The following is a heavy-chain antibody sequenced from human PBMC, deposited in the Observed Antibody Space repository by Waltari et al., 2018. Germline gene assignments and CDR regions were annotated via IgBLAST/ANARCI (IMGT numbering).Heavy chain of an antibody. J-gene: IGHJ5*02. CDR1: GYSISSGYY. V-gene: IGHV4-38-2*01. Sequence: QVQLQESGPGLVKPSEPLSLTCAVSGYSISSGYYWGGIRQPPGKGLEWIGSIYHSGSTYYNRALKSRVTRSGDTSKNQFSMKLSSVTAADTAVYYCGRSVRGWFDPWGQGTLVTVSS. CDR2: IYHSGST. CDR3: GRSVRGWFDP.